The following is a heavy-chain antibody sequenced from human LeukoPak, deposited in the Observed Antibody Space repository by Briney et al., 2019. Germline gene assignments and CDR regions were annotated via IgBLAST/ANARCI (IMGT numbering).Heavy chain of an antibody. CDR2: ISYDGSNK. CDR1: GFTFSTYA. V-gene: IGHV3-30*04. D-gene: IGHD3-3*01. CDR3: AKEGRITIFGVVLNYYYYYGMDV. Sequence: GGSLRLSCSASGFTFSTYAMHWVRQAPGKGLEWVAVISYDGSNKYYADSVKGRFTISRDNSKNTLYLQMNSLRAEDTAVYYCAKEGRITIFGVVLNYYYYYGMDVWGQGTTVTVSS. J-gene: IGHJ6*02.